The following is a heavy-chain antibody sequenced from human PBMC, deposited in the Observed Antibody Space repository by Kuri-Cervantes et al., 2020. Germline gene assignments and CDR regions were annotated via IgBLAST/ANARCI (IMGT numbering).Heavy chain of an antibody. CDR2: IYYSGST. CDR3: ARVTRYYYYMDV. D-gene: IGHD2-15*01. CDR1: GGSISSYY. V-gene: IGHV4-59*12. J-gene: IGHJ6*03. Sequence: GSLRLSCTVSGGSISSYYWSWIRQPPGKGLEWIGYIYYSGSTNYNPSLKSRVTISVDTSKNQFSLKLSSVTAADTAVYYCARVTRYYYYMDVWGKGTTVTVSS.